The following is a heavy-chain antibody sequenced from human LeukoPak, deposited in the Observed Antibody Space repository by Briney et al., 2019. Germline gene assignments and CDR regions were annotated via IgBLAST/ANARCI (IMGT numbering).Heavy chain of an antibody. CDR2: ISAYNGNT. CDR3: ARDSSQQQLDRFDP. CDR1: GYTFTSYC. V-gene: IGHV1-18*01. J-gene: IGHJ5*02. D-gene: IGHD6-13*01. Sequence: ASVNVSCKASGYTFTSYCISCVRQPPAQALECMVWISAYNGNTNYAQKLQGRVTMTTDTSTSTAYMELRSLRSDDTAVYYCARDSSQQQLDRFDPWGQGTLVTVSS.